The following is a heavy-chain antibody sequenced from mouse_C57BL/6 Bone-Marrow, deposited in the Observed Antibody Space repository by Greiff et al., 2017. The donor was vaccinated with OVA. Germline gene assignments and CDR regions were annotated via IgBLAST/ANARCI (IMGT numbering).Heavy chain of an antibody. D-gene: IGHD6-2*01. CDR1: GYAFSSSW. CDR2: IYPGDGDT. Sequence: QVQLKQSGPELVKPGASVKISCKASGYAFSSSWMNWVKQRPGKGLEWNGRIYPGDGDTNYNGKVKGKATLTADKSSSTAYMQLSRLTSEDSAVYFFARGFSPYCYFDVWGTGTTVTVSS. CDR3: ARGFSPYCYFDV. V-gene: IGHV1-82*01. J-gene: IGHJ1*03.